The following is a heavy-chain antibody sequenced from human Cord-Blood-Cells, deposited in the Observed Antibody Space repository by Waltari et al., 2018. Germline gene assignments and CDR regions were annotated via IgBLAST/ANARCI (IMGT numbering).Heavy chain of an antibody. CDR2: IYWDDDK. D-gene: IGHD3-3*01. J-gene: IGHJ3*02. Sequence: QITLKESGPTLVKPTQPLTLPSTFLGFSLSTIGLGVGWIVQPPGKALEWLALIYWDDDKRYSPSLKSRLTITKDTSKNQVVLTMTNMDPVDTATYYCAHRLTIFGVVTHDAFDIWGQGTMVTVSS. CDR3: AHRLTIFGVVTHDAFDI. V-gene: IGHV2-5*02. CDR1: GFSLSTIGLG.